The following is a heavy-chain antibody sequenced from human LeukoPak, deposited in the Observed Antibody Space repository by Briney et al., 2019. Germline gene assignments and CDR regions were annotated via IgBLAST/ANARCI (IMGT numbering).Heavy chain of an antibody. D-gene: IGHD2-2*01. CDR2: INHSGST. CDR1: GGSFSGYY. Sequence: SETLSLTCAVYGGSFSGYYWSWIRQPPGKGLEWIGEINHSGSTNYNPSLKSRVTISVDTSKNQFSLKLSSVTAAGTAVYYCARARWVGYAAPWGQGTLVTVSS. CDR3: ARARWVGYAAP. V-gene: IGHV4-34*01. J-gene: IGHJ5*02.